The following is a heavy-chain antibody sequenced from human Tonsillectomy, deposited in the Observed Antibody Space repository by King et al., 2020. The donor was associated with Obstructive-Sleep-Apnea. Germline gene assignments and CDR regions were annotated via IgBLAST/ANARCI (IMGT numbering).Heavy chain of an antibody. CDR2: ITYSGGT. CDR1: GGSISSGDYY. D-gene: IGHD3-22*01. CDR3: ARDPGDGRGYYPDWYFDL. Sequence: VQLQESGPGLVKPSQTLSLTCTVSGGSISSGDYYWSWIRQPPAKGLEWIGYITYSGGTDYNPSLKSRITIAIDTSKNRFFLKLSSVTAADTAVYYCARDPGDGRGYYPDWYFDLWGRGTLVTVSS. V-gene: IGHV4-30-4*01. J-gene: IGHJ2*01.